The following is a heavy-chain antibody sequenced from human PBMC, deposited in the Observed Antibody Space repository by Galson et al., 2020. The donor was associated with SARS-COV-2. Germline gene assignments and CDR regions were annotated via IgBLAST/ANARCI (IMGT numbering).Heavy chain of an antibody. V-gene: IGHV5-51*01. CDR3: ARHVEATNGKKYMDV. J-gene: IGHJ6*02. CDR1: GYNFANFW. Sequence: GESLKISCQGSGYNFANFWIGWVRQMPGKGLEWMGIVYGGDSDVIYSPAFQGQGTISADKSINTAYLQWTSLKASDTATYYCARHVEATNGKKYMDVWGQGPAVTVSS. CDR2: VYGGDSDV. D-gene: IGHD1-26*01.